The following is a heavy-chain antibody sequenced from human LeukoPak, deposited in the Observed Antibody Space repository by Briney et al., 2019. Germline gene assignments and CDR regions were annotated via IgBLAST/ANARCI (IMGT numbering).Heavy chain of an antibody. CDR2: ISWNSGSI. D-gene: IGHD3-22*01. CDR3: AKDTYYDSSGGNFDY. CDR1: GFTFDDYA. Sequence: GGSLRLSCAASGFTFDDYAMHWVRQAPGKGLEWVSGISWNSGSIGYADSVKGRFTISRDNAKNSLYLQMNSLRAEDTALYYCAKDTYYDSSGGNFDYWGQGTLVTVSS. V-gene: IGHV3-9*01. J-gene: IGHJ4*02.